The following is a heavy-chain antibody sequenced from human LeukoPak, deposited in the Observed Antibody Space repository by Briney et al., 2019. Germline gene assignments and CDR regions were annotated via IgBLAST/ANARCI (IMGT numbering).Heavy chain of an antibody. CDR3: ARVRHRRNPYMDV. J-gene: IGHJ6*03. Sequence: SETLSLTCAVSGGSISSSNWWSWVRQPPGKGLEWIGEIYHSGSTNYNPSLKSRVTISVDTSKNQFSLKLSSVTAADTAVYYCARVRHRRNPYMDVWGKGTTVTISS. V-gene: IGHV4-4*02. CDR2: IYHSGST. CDR1: GGSISSSNW.